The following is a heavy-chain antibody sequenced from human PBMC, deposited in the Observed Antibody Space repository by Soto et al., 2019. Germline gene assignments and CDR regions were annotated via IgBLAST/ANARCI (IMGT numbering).Heavy chain of an antibody. Sequence: PGGSMRLSCAASEFTLRSYWMHWVRQSPGKGMVWVSRISGTGSSTNYADSVKGRFTISRDNSNNTVYLQIDSLRAEDTAVYYCARSLPGTYGAFDLWGQGTMVTVSS. CDR1: EFTLRSYW. V-gene: IGHV3-74*01. CDR2: ISGTGSST. J-gene: IGHJ3*01. D-gene: IGHD1-7*01. CDR3: ARSLPGTYGAFDL.